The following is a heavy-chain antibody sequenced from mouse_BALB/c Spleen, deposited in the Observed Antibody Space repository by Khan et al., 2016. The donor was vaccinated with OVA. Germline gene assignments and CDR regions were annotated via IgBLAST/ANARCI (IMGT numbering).Heavy chain of an antibody. V-gene: IGHV1-18*01. CDR3: ARSRRYDGYYFDY. CDR2: INPNNGGA. J-gene: IGHJ2*01. Sequence: EVQLQQSGPELVKPGASVKIPCKASGYTFTDYNMDWVKQSHGKSLEWIGDINPNNGGAIYNQQFKGKATLNVDKSSSTAYIELRSLTSADTAVYSCARSRRYDGYYFDYWGQGTTLTVSS. D-gene: IGHD2-14*01. CDR1: GYTFTDYN.